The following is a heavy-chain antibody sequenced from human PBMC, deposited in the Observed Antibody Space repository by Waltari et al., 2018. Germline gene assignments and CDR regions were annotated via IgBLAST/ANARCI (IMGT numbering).Heavy chain of an antibody. CDR2: ISSSSSYI. CDR3: AKDTGPGYCSGGSCPGAFDI. D-gene: IGHD2-15*01. V-gene: IGHV3-21*01. J-gene: IGHJ3*02. CDR1: GFTFSSYS. Sequence: EVQLVESGGGLVKPGGSLRLSCAASGFTFSSYSMNWVRQAPGKGLEWGSSISSSSSYIIKPDPVNGRFTISRDNSKNSLYLQMNSLRAEDTAVYYCAKDTGPGYCSGGSCPGAFDIWGQGTMVTVSS.